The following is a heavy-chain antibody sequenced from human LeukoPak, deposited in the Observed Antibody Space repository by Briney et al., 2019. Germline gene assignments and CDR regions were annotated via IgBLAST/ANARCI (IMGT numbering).Heavy chain of an antibody. D-gene: IGHD3-10*01. CDR3: ARDLAVRGIDY. CDR1: GGSFNGYY. Sequence: PSETLSLTCAVYGGSFNGYYWSWIRQSPGKGLEWIGEINHSGSTNYNPSLKSRVTISVDTSKNQFSLKLSSVTAADTAVYYCARDLAVRGIDYWGQGTLVTVSS. V-gene: IGHV4-34*01. CDR2: INHSGST. J-gene: IGHJ4*02.